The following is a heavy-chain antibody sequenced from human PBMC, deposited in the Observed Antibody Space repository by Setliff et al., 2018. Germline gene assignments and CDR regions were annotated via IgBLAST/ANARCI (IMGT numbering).Heavy chain of an antibody. D-gene: IGHD3-3*01. Sequence: TGGSLRLSCTTSGFTFFSYTMNWVRQAPGKGLEWVADIRQDGTNKYYMDSVEGRFTISRDNSKNSVYLQMNSLRAEDTALYHCAREVWTIYDKSWSGYTDLWGQGTQVTVSS. CDR1: GFTFFSYT. CDR2: IRQDGTNK. J-gene: IGHJ5*02. CDR3: AREVWTIYDKSWSGYTDL. V-gene: IGHV3-7*03.